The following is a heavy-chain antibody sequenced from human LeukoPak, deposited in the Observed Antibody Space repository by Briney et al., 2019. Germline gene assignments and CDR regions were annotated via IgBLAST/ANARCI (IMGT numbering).Heavy chain of an antibody. CDR2: IYYSGST. D-gene: IGHD3-10*01. CDR3: ARGITMVRGVIASWYYYGMDV. V-gene: IGHV4-61*01. Sequence: KPSETLSLTCTVSGGSVSSGSYYWSWIRQPPGKGLEWIGYIYYSGSTNYNPSLKSRVTISVDTSKNQFSLKLSSVTAADTAVYYCARGITMVRGVIASWYYYGMDVWGQGTTVTVSS. J-gene: IGHJ6*02. CDR1: GGSVSSGSYY.